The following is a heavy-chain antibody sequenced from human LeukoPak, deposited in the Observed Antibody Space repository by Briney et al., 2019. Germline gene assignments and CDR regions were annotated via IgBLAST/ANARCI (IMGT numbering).Heavy chain of an antibody. Sequence: GGSLRLSCAASGFTFSSYGMHWVRQAPGKGLEWVAVISYDGSNKYYADSVKGRFTISRDNSKNTLYLQMNSLRAEDTAVYYCAKDLTFVVVTGIDYWGQGTLVTVSS. CDR1: GFTFSSYG. CDR2: ISYDGSNK. V-gene: IGHV3-30*18. D-gene: IGHD2-21*02. CDR3: AKDLTFVVVTGIDY. J-gene: IGHJ4*02.